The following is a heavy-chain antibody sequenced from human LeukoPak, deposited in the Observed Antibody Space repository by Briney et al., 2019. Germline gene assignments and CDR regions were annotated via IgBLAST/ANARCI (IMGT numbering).Heavy chain of an antibody. D-gene: IGHD4-23*01. CDR2: INPNSGGT. J-gene: IGHJ4*02. Sequence: ASVKVSCKASGYTFTGYYMHWVRQAPGQGLEWRGWINPNSGGTNYAQKFQGRVTMTRDTSISTAYMELSRLRSDDTAVYYCARPRYDGNLYYFDYWGQGTLVTVSS. CDR1: GYTFTGYY. CDR3: ARPRYDGNLYYFDY. V-gene: IGHV1-2*02.